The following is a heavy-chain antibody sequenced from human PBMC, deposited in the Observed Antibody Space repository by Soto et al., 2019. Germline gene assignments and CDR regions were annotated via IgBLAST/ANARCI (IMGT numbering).Heavy chain of an antibody. CDR2: ISYDGSNK. D-gene: IGHD3-3*01. Sequence: QVQLVESGGGVVQPGRSLRLSCAASGFTFSSYGMHWVRQAPGKGLEWVAVISYDGSNKYYADSVKGRFTISRDNSKNTLYLQMNSLRAEDTAVYYCARQPGPNYDCWSGYFDYWGQGTLVTVSS. V-gene: IGHV3-30*03. J-gene: IGHJ4*02. CDR3: ARQPGPNYDCWSGYFDY. CDR1: GFTFSSYG.